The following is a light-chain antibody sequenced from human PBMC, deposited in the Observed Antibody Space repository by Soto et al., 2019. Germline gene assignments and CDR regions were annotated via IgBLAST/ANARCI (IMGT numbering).Light chain of an antibody. V-gene: IGKV1-39*01. J-gene: IGKJ3*01. Sequence: DIQMTQSPSSLSASVGDRVTVTCRASQSIGRYLNWYQQKPGKAPNLLIYGATSLQSGVPSRFSGSGSATDFTLTISSLQPEDFATYFCQQSYNFLFTFGPGTKVDIK. CDR3: QQSYNFLFT. CDR2: GAT. CDR1: QSIGRY.